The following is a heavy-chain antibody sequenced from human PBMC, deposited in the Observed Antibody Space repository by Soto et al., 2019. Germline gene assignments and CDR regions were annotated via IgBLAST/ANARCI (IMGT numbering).Heavy chain of an antibody. CDR1: GFTFDDYA. J-gene: IGHJ5*02. D-gene: IGHD1-7*01. Sequence: GGSLRLSCAASGFTFDDYAMHWVRQAPGKGLEWVSGISWNSGSIGYADSVKGRFTISRDNAKNSLYLQMNSLRAEDTALYYCAKDIRGITGTTSWFDPWGQGTLVTVSS. CDR2: ISWNSGSI. V-gene: IGHV3-9*01. CDR3: AKDIRGITGTTSWFDP.